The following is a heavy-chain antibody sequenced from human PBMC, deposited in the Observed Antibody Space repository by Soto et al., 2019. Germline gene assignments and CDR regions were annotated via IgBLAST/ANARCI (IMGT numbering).Heavy chain of an antibody. J-gene: IGHJ4*02. CDR2: IYYSGST. CDR1: GGSISSSSYY. CDR3: ASPTTVMHGIDY. Sequence: SETLSLTCTVSGGSISSSSYYWGWIRQPPGKGLEWIGSIYYSGSTYYNPSLKSRVTISVDTSKNQFSLKLSSVTAADTAVYYCASPTTVMHGIDYWGQGTLVTVSS. V-gene: IGHV4-39*01. D-gene: IGHD4-17*01.